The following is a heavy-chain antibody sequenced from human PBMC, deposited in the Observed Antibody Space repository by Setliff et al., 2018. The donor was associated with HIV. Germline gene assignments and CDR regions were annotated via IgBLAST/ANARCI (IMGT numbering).Heavy chain of an antibody. CDR2: IYYSGST. J-gene: IGHJ6*02. V-gene: IGHV4-61*05. CDR1: GGSISSSSYY. CDR3: ARSRTSSGYYGVTGYGMDV. Sequence: PSETLSLTCTVSGGSISSSSYYWGWIRQPPGKGLEWIGYIYYSGSTNYNPSLKSRVTISVATSKNQFSLKLNSVTTADTAVYYCARSRTSSGYYGVTGYGMDVWGQGTTVTVSS. D-gene: IGHD3-22*01.